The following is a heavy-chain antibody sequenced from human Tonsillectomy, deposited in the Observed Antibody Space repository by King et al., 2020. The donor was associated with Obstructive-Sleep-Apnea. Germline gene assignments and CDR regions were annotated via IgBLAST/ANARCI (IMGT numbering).Heavy chain of an antibody. CDR3: AKGFSYYYDSSGYLGFDY. D-gene: IGHD3-22*01. CDR1: GFTFSSYA. V-gene: IGHV3-23*04. CDR2: ISGSGGST. Sequence: VQLVESGGGLVQPGGSLRLSCAASGFTFSSYAISWVRQAPGKGLEWVSAISGSGGSTYYADSVKGRFTISRYNSNNTLYLQMNSLRAEETPVYYCAKGFSYYYDSSGYLGFDYWGQGTLVTVSS. J-gene: IGHJ4*02.